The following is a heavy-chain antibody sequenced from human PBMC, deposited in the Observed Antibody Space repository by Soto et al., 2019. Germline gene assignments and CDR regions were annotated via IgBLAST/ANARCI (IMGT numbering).Heavy chain of an antibody. J-gene: IGHJ6*02. CDR1: GFAFSNYG. CDR3: ARDPSYSISSYQSLYGMDV. Sequence: PGGSLRLSCAASGFAFSNYGMHWVRQAPGKGLEWVALIYYDGTNKYYEDSVKGRFTISRDNSKNALYLQMNSLRAEDTAVYYCARDPSYSISSYQSLYGMDVWGPGTTVTVSS. CDR2: IYYDGTNK. V-gene: IGHV3-33*01. D-gene: IGHD6-6*01.